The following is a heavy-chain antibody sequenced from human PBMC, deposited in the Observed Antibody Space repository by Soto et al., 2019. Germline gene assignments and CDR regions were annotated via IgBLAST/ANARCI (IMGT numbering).Heavy chain of an antibody. CDR3: ARDACSGGSCYSELWFDP. J-gene: IGHJ5*02. V-gene: IGHV1-69*04. Sequence: SVKVSCKASGGTFSSYTISWVRQAPGQGLEWMGRIIPILGIANYAQKFQGRVTITADKSTSTAYMELSSLRSEDTAVYYCARDACSGGSCYSELWFDPWGQGTLVTVSS. CDR1: GGTFSSYT. D-gene: IGHD2-15*01. CDR2: IIPILGIA.